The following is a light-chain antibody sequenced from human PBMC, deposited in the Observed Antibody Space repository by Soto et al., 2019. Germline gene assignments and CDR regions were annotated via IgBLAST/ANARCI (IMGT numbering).Light chain of an antibody. Sequence: DIQMTQSPSSLSASVGDRVTITCRASQGIRNDLAWYQQKPGKAPKRLIYAASSLQSGVPSRISGSVSGTEFTLTISSLQPEDFATYYCLQHNSYPRTFGQGTKLEIK. CDR1: QGIRND. CDR3: LQHNSYPRT. CDR2: AAS. J-gene: IGKJ2*01. V-gene: IGKV1-17*01.